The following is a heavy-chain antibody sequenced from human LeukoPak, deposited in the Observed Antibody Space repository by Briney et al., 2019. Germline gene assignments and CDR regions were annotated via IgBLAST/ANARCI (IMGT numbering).Heavy chain of an antibody. CDR3: ARGGQLVGRGGVGVPYFDY. V-gene: IGHV1-8*01. Sequence: GASVKVSCKASGYTFTSYDINWVRQATGQGLEWMGWMNPNSGNTGYAQKFQGRVTMTRNTSISTAYMELSSLRSEDTAVYYCARGGQLVGRGGVGVPYFDYWGQGTLVTVSS. CDR1: GYTFTSYD. CDR2: MNPNSGNT. D-gene: IGHD6-13*01. J-gene: IGHJ4*02.